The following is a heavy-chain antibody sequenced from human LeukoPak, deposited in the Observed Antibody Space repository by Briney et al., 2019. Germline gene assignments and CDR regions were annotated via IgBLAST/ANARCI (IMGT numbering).Heavy chain of an antibody. V-gene: IGHV3-23*01. CDR3: AKDYAYYYGSGIGGFGY. Sequence: PGGSLRLSCADSGFTFSSYAMSWVRQAPGKGLEWVSAISGSGATTYYADSVKGRFTISRDKSNNTLYLQMNSLRAEDTAVYYCAKDYAYYYGSGIGGFGYWGQGTLVTISS. D-gene: IGHD3-10*01. J-gene: IGHJ4*02. CDR2: ISGSGATT. CDR1: GFTFSSYA.